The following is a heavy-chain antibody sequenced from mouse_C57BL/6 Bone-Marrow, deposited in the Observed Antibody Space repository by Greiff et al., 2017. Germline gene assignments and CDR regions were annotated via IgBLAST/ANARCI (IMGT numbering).Heavy chain of an antibody. CDR2: ISSGGSYT. Sequence: EVHLVESGGDLVKPGGSLKLSCAASGFTFSSYGMSWVRQTPDKRLEWVATISSGGSYTYYPDSVKGRFTISRDNAKNTLYLQMSSLKSEDTAMYYCARQRGSDDYGYFDYWGQGTTLTVSS. CDR3: ARQRGSDDYGYFDY. CDR1: GFTFSSYG. J-gene: IGHJ2*01. D-gene: IGHD2-4*01. V-gene: IGHV5-6*01.